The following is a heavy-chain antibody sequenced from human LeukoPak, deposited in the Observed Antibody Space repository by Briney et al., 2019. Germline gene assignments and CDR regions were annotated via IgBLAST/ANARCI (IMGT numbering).Heavy chain of an antibody. J-gene: IGHJ4*02. V-gene: IGHV4-39*01. D-gene: IGHD3-9*01. CDR1: GGSISNNGYY. CDR2: IHHSGNM. CDR3: VRYFDWLLLY. Sequence: SETLSLTCSVSGGSISNNGYYWGWIRQPPGKGLEWIGGIHHSGNMYYDPSLKSRVTISVDASKYQFSLNLSSVTAADTAVYYCVRYFDWLLLYWGQGTLVTVSS.